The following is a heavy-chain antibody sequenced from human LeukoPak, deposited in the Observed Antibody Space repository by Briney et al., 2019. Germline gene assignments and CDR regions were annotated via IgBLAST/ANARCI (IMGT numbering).Heavy chain of an antibody. J-gene: IGHJ4*02. CDR3: AKDAQASSSWSEYFDY. V-gene: IGHV3-23*01. D-gene: IGHD6-13*01. Sequence: GGSLRLSCAASGFTFYNYAISWVRQAPGKGLEWVSGISGDGASTYYADSVRGRFTISRDNSKNTVYLQMNSLRAEDTAVYYCAKDAQASSSWSEYFDYRGQGTLVTVSS. CDR2: ISGDGAST. CDR1: GFTFYNYA.